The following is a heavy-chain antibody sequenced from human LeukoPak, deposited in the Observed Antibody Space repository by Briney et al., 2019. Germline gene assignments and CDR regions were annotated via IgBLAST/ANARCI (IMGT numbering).Heavy chain of an antibody. CDR3: ASNVDTATRAY. CDR1: GFTFRSSE. V-gene: IGHV3-48*03. CDR2: ISSSGSAT. D-gene: IGHD5-18*01. Sequence: GGSLRLSCAASGFTFRSSEMNWVRQAPGKGLEWVSYISSSGSATYYAHSVKGRFTISRDNAKNSLYLQANSLRAADTAVYYCASNVDTATRAYWGQGTLVTVSS. J-gene: IGHJ4*02.